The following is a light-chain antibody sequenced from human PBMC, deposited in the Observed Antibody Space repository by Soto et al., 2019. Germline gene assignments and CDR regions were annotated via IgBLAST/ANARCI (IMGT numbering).Light chain of an antibody. V-gene: IGKV3-20*01. Sequence: EIVLTQSPGTLSFSPLERSTLSCRASQSVSSIYLAWYQQKPGQAPRLLIYGVSSRAPGIPERFSGSGSGTEFTLTISRLEPEDFAVYYCQHYGNSRWTFGQGTKVDIK. CDR3: QHYGNSRWT. J-gene: IGKJ1*01. CDR2: GVS. CDR1: QSVSSIY.